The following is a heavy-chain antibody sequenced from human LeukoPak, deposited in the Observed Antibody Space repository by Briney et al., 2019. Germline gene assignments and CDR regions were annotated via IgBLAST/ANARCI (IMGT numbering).Heavy chain of an antibody. CDR2: ISPSGGST. Sequence: ASVKVSCKASGYTFTRYYMHWVRQAPGQGLEWMGIISPSGGSTSYAQKFQGRVTMTRDTSTSTVYMELSSLRSEDTAVYYCAKGYCSGGTCYSYDYWGQGTLVTVSS. CDR3: AKGYCSGGTCYSYDY. CDR1: GYTFTRYY. J-gene: IGHJ4*02. D-gene: IGHD2-15*01. V-gene: IGHV1-46*01.